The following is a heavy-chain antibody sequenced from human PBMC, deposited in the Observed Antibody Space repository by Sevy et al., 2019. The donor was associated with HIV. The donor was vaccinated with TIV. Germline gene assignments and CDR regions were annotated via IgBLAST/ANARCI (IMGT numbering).Heavy chain of an antibody. J-gene: IGHJ4*02. CDR1: GFTFSSYW. V-gene: IGHV3-74*01. CDR3: VAANTWQDY. D-gene: IGHD2-15*01. CDR2: SNSDGSST. Sequence: GGSLRLSCAASGFTFSSYWMHWVRLAPGKGPVWVSGSNSDGSSTNYADSVKGRFTMSRDSAKNTLYLQMNSLRAEDTAVYFCVAANTWQDYWGQGTLVTVSS.